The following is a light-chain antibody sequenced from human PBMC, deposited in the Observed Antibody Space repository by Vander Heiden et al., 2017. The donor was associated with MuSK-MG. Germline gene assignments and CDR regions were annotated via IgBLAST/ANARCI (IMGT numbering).Light chain of an antibody. V-gene: IGLV2-11*01. CDR2: DVS. J-gene: IGLJ2*01. Sequence: QPRSVSGSPGQSVTISCTGTSSDVGGYNYVSWYQQHPGKAPKLMIYDVSKRPSGVPDRFSGSKSGNTASLTISGLQAEDEADYYCCSYAGSYTVICGEGTKL. CDR3: CSYAGSYTVI. CDR1: SSDVGGYNY.